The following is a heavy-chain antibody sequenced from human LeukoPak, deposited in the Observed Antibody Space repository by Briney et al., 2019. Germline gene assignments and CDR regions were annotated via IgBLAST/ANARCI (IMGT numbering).Heavy chain of an antibody. D-gene: IGHD2-2*01. J-gene: IGHJ5*02. CDR3: ARLVVKGDWFDP. CDR1: GGSFSGYY. Sequence: SETLSLTCAVYGGSFSGYYWSWIRQPAGKGLEWIGRIYTSGSTNYNPSLKSRVTMSVDTSKNQFSLKLSSVTAADTAVYYCARLVVKGDWFDPWGQGTLVTVSS. V-gene: IGHV4-59*10. CDR2: IYTSGST.